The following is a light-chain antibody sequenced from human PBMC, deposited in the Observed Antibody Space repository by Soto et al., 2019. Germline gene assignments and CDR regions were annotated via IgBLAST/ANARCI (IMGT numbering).Light chain of an antibody. V-gene: IGKV1-5*03. Sequence: DIQMTQSPATVSASVGDRVTITCRASQSISSWVAWYQQKPGKAPNLLIHKASILASGVPSRFSGSGFGTDFTLTISSLLPDDFATYYCQQYNTHRAWTFGQGTKVEIK. J-gene: IGKJ1*01. CDR2: KAS. CDR3: QQYNTHRAWT. CDR1: QSISSW.